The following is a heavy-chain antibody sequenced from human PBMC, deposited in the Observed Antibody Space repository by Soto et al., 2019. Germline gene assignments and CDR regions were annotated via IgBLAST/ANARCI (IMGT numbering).Heavy chain of an antibody. J-gene: IGHJ4*02. D-gene: IGHD5-18*01. CDR2: INAGNGNT. CDR3: ARDPGYSYGCN. Sequence: ASVKVSCKASGYTFTSYAMLWVRQAPGQRLEWMGWINAGNGNTKYSQKFQGRVTITRDTSASTAYMELSSLRSEDTAVYYCARDPGYSYGCNWGQGTLVTVSS. CDR1: GYTFTSYA. V-gene: IGHV1-3*01.